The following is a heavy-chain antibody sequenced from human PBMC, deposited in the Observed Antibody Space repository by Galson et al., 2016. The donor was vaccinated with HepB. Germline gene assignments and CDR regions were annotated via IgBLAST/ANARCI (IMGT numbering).Heavy chain of an antibody. CDR2: IWYDGSTQ. Sequence: SLRLSCAASGFTFSNSGMHWVRQAPGKWLEWVAVIWYDGSTQYYGDSVKGRFTISRDNGKSTVYLQMHSLRAEDTARYYCARDGMTKIGSALDSWGQGTLVTVSS. D-gene: IGHD2-21*01. J-gene: IGHJ4*02. CDR1: GFTFSNSG. CDR3: ARDGMTKIGSALDS. V-gene: IGHV3-33*01.